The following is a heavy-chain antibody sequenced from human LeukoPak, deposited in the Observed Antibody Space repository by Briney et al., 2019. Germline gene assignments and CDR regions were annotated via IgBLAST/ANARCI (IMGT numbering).Heavy chain of an antibody. V-gene: IGHV3-7*01. CDR1: GFTFSSFG. CDR3: ARDYAAGYSSSWGGY. Sequence: GGSLRLSCAASGFTFSSFGMSWVRQAPGKGLEWVANIKQDGSEKYYVDSVKGRFTISRDNAKNSLYLQMNSLRAEDTAVYYCARDYAAGYSSSWGGYWGQGTLVTVSS. J-gene: IGHJ4*02. D-gene: IGHD6-13*01. CDR2: IKQDGSEK.